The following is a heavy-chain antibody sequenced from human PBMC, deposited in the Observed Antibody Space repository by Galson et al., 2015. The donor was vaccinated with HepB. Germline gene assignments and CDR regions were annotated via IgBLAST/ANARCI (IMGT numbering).Heavy chain of an antibody. CDR2: IKSKTDGGTT. V-gene: IGHV3-15*01. CDR3: TTEEEFRVAGTSYYFDY. J-gene: IGHJ4*02. D-gene: IGHD6-19*01. Sequence: SLRLSCAASGFTFSNAWMSWVRQAPGKGLEWVGRIKSKTDGGTTDYAAPVKGRFTISRDDSKNTLYLQMNSLKTEDTAVYYCTTEEEFRVAGTSYYFDYWGQGTLVTVSS. CDR1: GFTFSNAW.